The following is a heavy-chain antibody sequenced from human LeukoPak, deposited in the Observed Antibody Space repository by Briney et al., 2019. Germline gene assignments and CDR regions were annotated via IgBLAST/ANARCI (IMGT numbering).Heavy chain of an antibody. D-gene: IGHD4/OR15-4a*01. V-gene: IGHV3-74*01. CDR3: ATISDLLFYFAS. CDR2: INSDGSST. Sequence: GGSLRLSCAASGFTFSSYWMHWVRHAPGKGLVWVSRINSDGSSTSYADSVKGRFTLSRDNSKNTVYLQMHSLRVEDTAMYYCATISDLLFYFASWGQGTLVTVSS. J-gene: IGHJ4*02. CDR1: GFTFSSYW.